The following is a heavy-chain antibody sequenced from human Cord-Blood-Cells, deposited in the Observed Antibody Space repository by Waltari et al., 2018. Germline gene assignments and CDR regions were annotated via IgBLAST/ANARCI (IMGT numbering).Heavy chain of an antibody. D-gene: IGHD5-12*01. CDR2: IYPGDSDT. Sequence: EVQLVQSGAEVKKPGESLKISCKGSGYSFTSYWIGWVRQMPGKGLEWMGIIYPGDSDTMYSPSFQGQVTIAADKAISTAYLQWSSLKASDTAMYYCAREDIVATIAFDIWGQGTMVTVSS. V-gene: IGHV5-51*01. J-gene: IGHJ3*02. CDR1: GYSFTSYW. CDR3: AREDIVATIAFDI.